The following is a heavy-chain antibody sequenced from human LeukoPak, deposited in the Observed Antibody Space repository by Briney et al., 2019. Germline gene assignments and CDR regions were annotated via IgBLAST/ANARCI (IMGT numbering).Heavy chain of an antibody. CDR3: TRDTRRAICSGMDCYYYMDV. D-gene: IGHD2-15*01. Sequence: GGSLRLSCAASGFDLSTYWMSWVRQAPGKGLEWVANIKYDGREKYFVGSVKGRFTISRDNAENSLYLQMNSLSAEDTAVYFCTRDTRRAICSGMDCYYYMDVWGKGTTVTVS. CDR1: GFDLSTYW. J-gene: IGHJ6*03. CDR2: IKYDGREK. V-gene: IGHV3-7*01.